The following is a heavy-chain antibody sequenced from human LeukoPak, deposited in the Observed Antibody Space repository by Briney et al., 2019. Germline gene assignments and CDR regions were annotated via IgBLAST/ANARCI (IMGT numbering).Heavy chain of an antibody. CDR2: ITSSGTYI. V-gene: IGHV3-21*01. J-gene: IGHJ6*04. CDR1: GFTFNNYN. D-gene: IGHD3-10*02. CDR3: AELGITMIGGV. Sequence: PGGSLRLSCATSGFTFNNYNMNWVRQAPGRALEWVSSITSSGTYIFYADSVKGRFTISRDNAKNSLCLQMNSLRAEDTAVYYCAELGITMIGGVWGKGTTVTISS.